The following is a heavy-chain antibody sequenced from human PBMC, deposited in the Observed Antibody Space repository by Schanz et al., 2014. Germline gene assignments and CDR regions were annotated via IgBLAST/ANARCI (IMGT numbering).Heavy chain of an antibody. Sequence: QVQLVQSGAEVKKPGSSVKVSCTASGGTFSSYTISWIRQARGQGLEWVGRFIPILDVGNYAQQFQDKVTITADTSTTTAYMELSGLRSEDTAVYYCARDRLECGAECYSVEVFEIWGQGTLVIVSS. CDR1: GGTFSSYT. V-gene: IGHV1-69*08. D-gene: IGHD2-21*01. CDR2: FIPILDVG. J-gene: IGHJ4*02. CDR3: ARDRLECGAECYSVEVFEI.